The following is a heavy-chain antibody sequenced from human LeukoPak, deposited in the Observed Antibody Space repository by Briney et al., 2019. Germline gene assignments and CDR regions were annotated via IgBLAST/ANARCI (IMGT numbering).Heavy chain of an antibody. CDR1: GGSISSSSYY. J-gene: IGHJ4*02. V-gene: IGHV4-61*05. Sequence: SETLSLTCTVSGGSISSSSYYWGWIRQPPGKGLEWIGYIYYSGSTNYNPSLKSRVTISVDTSKNQFSLKLSSVTAADTAVYYCARGLYYYDSSGYGNYFDYWGQGTLVTVSS. CDR3: ARGLYYYDSSGYGNYFDY. CDR2: IYYSGST. D-gene: IGHD3-22*01.